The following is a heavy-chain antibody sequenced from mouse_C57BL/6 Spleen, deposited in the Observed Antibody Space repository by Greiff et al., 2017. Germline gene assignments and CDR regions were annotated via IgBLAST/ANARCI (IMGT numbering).Heavy chain of an antibody. CDR3: ARDSNYVYFDY. Sequence: QVQLQQPGAELVKPGASVKLSCKASGYTFTSYWMHWVKQRPGQGLEWIGMIHPNSGSTNYNEKFKSKATLTVDKSSSTAYMLLSSLTSEDSAVYYCARDSNYVYFDYWGQGTTLTVSS. J-gene: IGHJ2*01. CDR1: GYTFTSYW. D-gene: IGHD2-5*01. CDR2: IHPNSGST. V-gene: IGHV1-64*01.